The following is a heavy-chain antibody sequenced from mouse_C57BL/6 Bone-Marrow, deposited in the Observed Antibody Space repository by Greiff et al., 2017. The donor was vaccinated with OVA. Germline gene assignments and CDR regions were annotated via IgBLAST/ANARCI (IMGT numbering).Heavy chain of an antibody. V-gene: IGHV5-9*01. J-gene: IGHJ2*01. D-gene: IGHD1-1*01. CDR2: ISGGGGNT. CDR1: GFTFSSYT. CDR3: ARYYYGSDY. Sequence: EVKLVESGGGLVKPGGSLKLSCAASGFTFSSYTMSWVRQTPEKRLEWVATISGGGGNTYYPDSVKGRVTISRVNAKNTLYLQMSSLRSEDPALYYCARYYYGSDYWGQGTTLTVSS.